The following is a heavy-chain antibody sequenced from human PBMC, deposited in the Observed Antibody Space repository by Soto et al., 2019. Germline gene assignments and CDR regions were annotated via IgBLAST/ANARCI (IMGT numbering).Heavy chain of an antibody. Sequence: QVQLGQSGAEVKKPGASVKVSCKASGYTFPIHVISWVRQAPGQGLEWMGWISANNGDTNYAQKFQGRVTVNTDTSTSTGYMELRSLRSEDKAVYYCARMVRGSNIDYYHYMDVWGKGTTVTVSS. D-gene: IGHD3-10*01. V-gene: IGHV1-18*01. CDR1: GYTFPIHV. J-gene: IGHJ6*03. CDR2: ISANNGDT. CDR3: ARMVRGSNIDYYHYMDV.